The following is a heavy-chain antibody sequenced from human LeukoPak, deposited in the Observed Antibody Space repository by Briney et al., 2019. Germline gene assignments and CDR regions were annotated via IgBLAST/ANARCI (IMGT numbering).Heavy chain of an antibody. Sequence: GGSLGLSCAASGFTVSSYWMSWVRQAPGEGLEWVACIHQNGGTEYYVDSVKGRFAISRDNTKDSLYLQMNSLTIEDTAVYYCARDLSSRDAYWGQGTLVTVSS. CDR3: ARDLSSRDAY. V-gene: IGHV3-7*03. CDR2: IHQNGGTE. D-gene: IGHD6-13*01. CDR1: GFTVSSYW. J-gene: IGHJ4*02.